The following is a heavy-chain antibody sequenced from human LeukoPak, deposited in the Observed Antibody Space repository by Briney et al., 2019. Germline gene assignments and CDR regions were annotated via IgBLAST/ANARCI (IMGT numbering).Heavy chain of an antibody. CDR2: INHSGST. CDR1: GGSFSGYY. CDR3: ARGLGSRFYYDSSGYYQY. Sequence: SETLSLTCAVYGGSFSGYYWSWIRQPPGKGLEWIGEINHSGSTNYNPSLKSRVTISVDTSKNQFSLKLSSVTAAGTAVYYCARGLGSRFYYDSSGYYQYWGQGTLVTVSS. J-gene: IGHJ4*02. D-gene: IGHD3-22*01. V-gene: IGHV4-34*01.